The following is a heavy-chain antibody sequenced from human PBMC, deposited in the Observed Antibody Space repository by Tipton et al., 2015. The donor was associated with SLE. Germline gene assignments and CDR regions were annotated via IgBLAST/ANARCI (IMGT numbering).Heavy chain of an antibody. CDR1: GGSISSSSYY. CDR3: ARGSYDSSGYYLPLDY. Sequence: TLSLTCTVSGGSISSSSYYWGWIRQPPGKGLEWIGSIYYSGSTYYNPSLKSRVTISVDTSKNQFSLKLSSVTAADTAVYYCARGSYDSSGYYLPLDYWGQGTLVTVSS. J-gene: IGHJ4*02. CDR2: IYYSGST. V-gene: IGHV4-39*07. D-gene: IGHD3-22*01.